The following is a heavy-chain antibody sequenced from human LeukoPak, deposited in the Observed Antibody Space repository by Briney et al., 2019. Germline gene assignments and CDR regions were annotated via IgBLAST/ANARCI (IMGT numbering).Heavy chain of an antibody. J-gene: IGHJ5*02. Sequence: SETLSLTCTVSGGSISSYYWSWIRQPPGKGLEWIGYVYYSGNTNYNPSLKSRVTISVDTSKNQFSLKLSSVTAADTAVYYCARNLGYCSSTSCYTSFDPWGQGTLVTVSS. V-gene: IGHV4-59*01. CDR2: VYYSGNT. CDR3: ARNLGYCSSTSCYTSFDP. D-gene: IGHD2-2*02. CDR1: GGSISSYY.